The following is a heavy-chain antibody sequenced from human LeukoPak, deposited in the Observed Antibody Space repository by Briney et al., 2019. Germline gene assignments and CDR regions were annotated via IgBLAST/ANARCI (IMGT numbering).Heavy chain of an antibody. J-gene: IGHJ4*02. CDR3: ARHNWGWVDY. CDR2: IYYSGST. Sequence: SETLSLTCTVSGGSISSSSYYWGWIRPPPGKGLEWIGSIYYSGSTYYNPSLKSRVTISVDTSKNQFSLKLSSVTAADTAVYYCARHNWGWVDYWGQGTLVTVSS. CDR1: GGSISSSSYY. D-gene: IGHD7-27*01. V-gene: IGHV4-39*01.